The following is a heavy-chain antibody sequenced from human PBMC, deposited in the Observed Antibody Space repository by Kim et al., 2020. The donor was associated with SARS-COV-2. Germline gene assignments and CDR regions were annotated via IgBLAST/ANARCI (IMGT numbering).Heavy chain of an antibody. CDR1: GGTFSSYA. Sequence: SVKVSCKASGGTFSSYAISWVRQAPGQGLEWMGGIIPIFGTANYAQKFQGRVTITADESTSTAYMELSSLRSEDTAVYYCARDDSSREGDLPLGAFDIWGQGTMVTVSS. CDR3: ARDDSSREGDLPLGAFDI. CDR2: IIPIFGTA. V-gene: IGHV1-69*13. D-gene: IGHD3-22*01. J-gene: IGHJ3*02.